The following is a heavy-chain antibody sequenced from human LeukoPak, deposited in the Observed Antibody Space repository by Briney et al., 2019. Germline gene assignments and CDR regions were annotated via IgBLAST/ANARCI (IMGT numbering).Heavy chain of an antibody. J-gene: IGHJ3*02. CDR1: GFTFDDCA. CDR3: AKVRGGSFLDAFDI. V-gene: IGHV3-9*01. CDR2: ISWNSGSR. Sequence: PGGSLRLSCAASGFTFDDCAMHWVRRGPGKGLEWVSGISWNSGSRGYADSVKGRFTISRDNAKNSLYLQMNSLRVEGTALYYCAKVRGGSFLDAFDIWGQGTMVTVSS. D-gene: IGHD1-26*01.